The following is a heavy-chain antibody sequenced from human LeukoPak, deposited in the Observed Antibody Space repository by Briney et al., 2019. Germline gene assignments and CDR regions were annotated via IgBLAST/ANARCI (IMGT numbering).Heavy chain of an antibody. J-gene: IGHJ6*02. CDR2: ISYDGSSK. CDR3: ARDRDTVRGVRDV. Sequence: GGSLRLSCAASGFTFSSYAMHWVRQAPGKGLEWVAVISYDGSSKYYADSVKGRFTISRDNSKNTLYLQMNSLRAEDTAVYYCARDRDTVRGVRDVWGQGTTVTVSS. D-gene: IGHD3-10*01. V-gene: IGHV3-30-3*01. CDR1: GFTFSSYA.